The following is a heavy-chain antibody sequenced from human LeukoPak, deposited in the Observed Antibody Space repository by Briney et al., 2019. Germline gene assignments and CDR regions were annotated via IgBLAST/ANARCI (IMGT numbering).Heavy chain of an antibody. CDR2: ISSSSSTI. J-gene: IGHJ5*02. V-gene: IGHV3-48*01. Sequence: GGSLRLSCAASGFTFSSYSMNWVRQAPGKGLEWVSYISSSSSTIYYADSVKGRFTISRDNAKNSLYLQMNSLRAEDTAVYYCARDQGVVRSDWFDPWGQRTLVTVSS. CDR3: ARDQGVVRSDWFDP. D-gene: IGHD4-23*01. CDR1: GFTFSSYS.